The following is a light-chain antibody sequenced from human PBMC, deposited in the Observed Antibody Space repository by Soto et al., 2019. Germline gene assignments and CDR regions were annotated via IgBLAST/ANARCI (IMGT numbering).Light chain of an antibody. CDR2: KAT. Sequence: DIQMTQSPSTLSASIGDRVTITCRASQSISSGLAWYQQKPGKAPKLLIYKATSSESGVSSRFSGSGSGTVFSLTISRLQPDDSATYYCQQYKSYWTFGQGTKVEIK. CDR1: QSISSG. J-gene: IGKJ1*01. V-gene: IGKV1-5*03. CDR3: QQYKSYWT.